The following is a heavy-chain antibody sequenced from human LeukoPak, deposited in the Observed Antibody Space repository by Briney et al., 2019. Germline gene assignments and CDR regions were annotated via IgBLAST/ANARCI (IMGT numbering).Heavy chain of an antibody. Sequence: SETLSLTCTVSGYSISSGLYWGWIRQPPGKGLEWIGSIYHSGSTYYNPSLESRVTISVDTSKNQFSLKVISVTAADTAVYYCARGVGYCSGGRCPFDYWGRGTQVTVSS. CDR2: IYHSGST. CDR1: GYSISSGLY. V-gene: IGHV4-38-2*02. CDR3: ARGVGYCSGGRCPFDY. J-gene: IGHJ4*01. D-gene: IGHD2-15*01.